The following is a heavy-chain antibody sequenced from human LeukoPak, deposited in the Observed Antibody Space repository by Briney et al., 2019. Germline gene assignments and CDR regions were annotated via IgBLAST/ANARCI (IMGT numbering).Heavy chain of an antibody. CDR2: IHYSGST. CDR3: ARYNYDFWSGPPYYYYMDV. Sequence: SETLSLTCTVSGGSISSYYWSWIRQPPGKGLEWIGYIHYSGSTNYNPSLKSRVTISVDTSKNQFSLKLSSVTAADTAVYYCARYNYDFWSGPPYYYYMDVWGKGTTVTVSS. V-gene: IGHV4-59*01. J-gene: IGHJ6*03. D-gene: IGHD3-3*01. CDR1: GGSISSYY.